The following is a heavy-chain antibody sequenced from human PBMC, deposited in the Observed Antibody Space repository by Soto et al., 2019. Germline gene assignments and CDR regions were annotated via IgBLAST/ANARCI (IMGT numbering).Heavy chain of an antibody. D-gene: IGHD1-1*01. Sequence: QVHLVQSGAEVKKPGASVKVSCKGSGYAFTTYGITWVRQAPGQGLEWMGWISAHNGNTNSAQKPQGRVTVTRDTSPSTAYMELRSLRSDDTAVYYCARGRYGDYWGQGALVTVSS. V-gene: IGHV1-18*01. CDR2: ISAHNGNT. CDR3: ARGRYGDY. CDR1: GYAFTTYG. J-gene: IGHJ4*02.